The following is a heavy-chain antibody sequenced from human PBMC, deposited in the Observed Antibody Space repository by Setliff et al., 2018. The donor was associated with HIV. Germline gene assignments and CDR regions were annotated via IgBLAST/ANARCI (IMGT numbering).Heavy chain of an antibody. CDR2: IISILEIT. CDR3: AGPRGGEAFDI. CDR1: GGTSSTHA. J-gene: IGHJ3*02. Sequence: SVKVSCKASGGTSSTHAMNWVRQAPGQGLEWMGQIISILEITDYAQKFQGRLTITADEPTNTIYMELSGLRSEDTAVYYCAGPRGGEAFDIWGQGTMVTVSS. V-gene: IGHV1-69*10. D-gene: IGHD3-10*01.